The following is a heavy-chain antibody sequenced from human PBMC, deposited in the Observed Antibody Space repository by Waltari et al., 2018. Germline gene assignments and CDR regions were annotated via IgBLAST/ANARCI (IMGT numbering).Heavy chain of an antibody. CDR1: GFLFSDFG. V-gene: IGHV3-30*18. CDR3: VQDSHRYDNAP. CDR2: ISFNGKK. D-gene: IGHD3-10*01. Sequence: QVQLVDSVGGVVQLGGSLAPSCASSGFLFSDFGMHWVRQAPGKGLEWVAVISFNGKKEEFAHYADSVKGRFTISRDNSKYTLYLQMTSLRPDDTAVYYCVQDSHRYDNAPWGQGTLVTVSS. J-gene: IGHJ5*02.